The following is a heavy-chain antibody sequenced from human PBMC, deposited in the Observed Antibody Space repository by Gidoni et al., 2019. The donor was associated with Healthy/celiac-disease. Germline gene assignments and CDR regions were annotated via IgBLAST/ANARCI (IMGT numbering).Heavy chain of an antibody. CDR2: IWYDGSNK. Sequence: QVQLVESGGGVDQPGRSLRLSCAASGFTFSSDGMHWVRQAPGKGLEWVAVIWYDGSNKYYADSVKGRFTISRDNSKNTLYLQMNSLRAEDTAVYYCAREGGYGDYRIDYWGQGTLVTVSS. V-gene: IGHV3-33*01. D-gene: IGHD4-17*01. J-gene: IGHJ4*02. CDR3: AREGGYGDYRIDY. CDR1: GFTFSSDG.